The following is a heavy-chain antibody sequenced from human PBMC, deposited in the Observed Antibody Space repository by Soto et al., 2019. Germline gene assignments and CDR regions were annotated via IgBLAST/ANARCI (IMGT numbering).Heavy chain of an antibody. CDR3: ASRDTATSVDF. V-gene: IGHV4-4*02. Sequence: SETLSLTCSVSGGSFTSNNWWTWVRQPPGQGLEWIGEIYRTGSTNYNPSLKSRVTISLDKSENQFSLKVTSLTAADTAVYYCASRDTATSVDFWGQGTAVTVSS. D-gene: IGHD1-1*01. CDR1: GGSFTSNNW. CDR2: IYRTGST. J-gene: IGHJ4*02.